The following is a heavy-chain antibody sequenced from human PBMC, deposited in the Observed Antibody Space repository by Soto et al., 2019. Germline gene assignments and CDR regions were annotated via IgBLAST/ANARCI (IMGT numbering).Heavy chain of an antibody. D-gene: IGHD6-13*01. Sequence: GGSLRLSCAASGFTFSSYSMNWVRQAPGKGLEWVSSISSSSSYIYYADSVKGRFTISRDNAKNSLYLQMNSLRAEDTAVYYCARDSSSWYAFDIWGQGTMVTVSS. J-gene: IGHJ3*02. CDR1: GFTFSSYS. CDR2: ISSSSSYI. CDR3: ARDSSSWYAFDI. V-gene: IGHV3-21*01.